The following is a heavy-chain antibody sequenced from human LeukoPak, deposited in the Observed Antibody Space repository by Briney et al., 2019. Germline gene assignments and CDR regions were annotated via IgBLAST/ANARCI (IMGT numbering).Heavy chain of an antibody. CDR2: INQGGSDK. CDR1: GSTFRGHW. J-gene: IGHJ4*02. V-gene: IGHV3-7*01. D-gene: IGHD1-14*01. CDR3: TRDRSRAEDD. Sequence: GGSLRLSCAASGSTFRGHWMSWVRQAPGKGLEWVANINQGGSDKYYVDSVKGRFTISSYNANNLLYLQMKSLRGEETAVYYCTRDRSRAEDDWGQGTLVTVSS.